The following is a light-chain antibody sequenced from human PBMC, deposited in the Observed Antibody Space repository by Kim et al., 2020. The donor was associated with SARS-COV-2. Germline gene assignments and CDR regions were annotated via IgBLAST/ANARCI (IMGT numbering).Light chain of an antibody. CDR3: QQRNSWPPAVT. CDR1: QNIDTY. J-gene: IGKJ4*01. V-gene: IGKV3-11*01. CDR2: DAS. Sequence: PGDRATLSCRASQNIDTYLGWYQQRPGQAPRLLVYDASNRATGVPDRFSGSGSGTDFTLTISSLEPEDFSIYYCQQRNSWPPAVTFGGGTKVDIK.